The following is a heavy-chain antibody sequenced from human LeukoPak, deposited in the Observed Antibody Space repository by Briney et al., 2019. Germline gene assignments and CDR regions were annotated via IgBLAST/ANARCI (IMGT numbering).Heavy chain of an antibody. CDR2: AYYSGST. CDR3: ARNSAVATSRSWFDP. J-gene: IGHJ5*02. V-gene: IGHV4-59*08. Sequence: SETLSLTCSVFDGXISNYYWSWIRQPPGKGLKWIGYAYYSGSTTYNPSLESRVTISVDTSKNQFSLKLTAVTAADTAVYYCARNSAVATSRSWFDPWGQGTLVTVSS. CDR1: DGXISNYY. D-gene: IGHD6-19*01.